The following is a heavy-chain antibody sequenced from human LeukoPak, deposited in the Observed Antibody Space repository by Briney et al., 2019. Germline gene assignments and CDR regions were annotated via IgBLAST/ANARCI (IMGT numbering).Heavy chain of an antibody. Sequence: PSETLSLTCTVSGGSISSGGYYWSWIRQHPGKGLEWIGYIYYSGSTYYNPPLKSRVTISVDTSKNQYSLKLSSVTAADTAVYYCARGPTMDYFDYWGQGTLVTVSS. V-gene: IGHV4-31*03. J-gene: IGHJ4*02. CDR3: ARGPTMDYFDY. D-gene: IGHD3-10*01. CDR2: IYYSGST. CDR1: GGSISSGGYY.